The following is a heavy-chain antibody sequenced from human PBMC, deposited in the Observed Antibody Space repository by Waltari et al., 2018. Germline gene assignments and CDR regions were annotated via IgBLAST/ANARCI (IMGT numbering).Heavy chain of an antibody. CDR3: ATYSGASVGTAAFDV. V-gene: IGHV4-39*01. Sequence: QLQLQESGPGLVKPSETLSLPCSVSGVSITSNRHYWGWIRQPPGQGLEWIGTTSYTDATNTSPSVQSRVTKSRGTSMKQLSLKLGSVTAADTAVYYCATYSGASVGTAAFDVWGQGTMVTVAS. CDR2: TSYTDAT. D-gene: IGHD1-26*01. J-gene: IGHJ3*01. CDR1: GVSITSNRHY.